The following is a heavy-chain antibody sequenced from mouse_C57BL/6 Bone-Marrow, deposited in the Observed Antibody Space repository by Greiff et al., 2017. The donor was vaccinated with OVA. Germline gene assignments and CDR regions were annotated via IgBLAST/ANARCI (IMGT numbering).Heavy chain of an antibody. J-gene: IGHJ4*01. CDR2: IDPNSGGT. V-gene: IGHV1-72*01. CDR1: GYTFTSYW. CDR3: ARGTVVATGAMDY. D-gene: IGHD1-1*01. Sequence: VQLQQPGAELVKPGASVKLSCKASGYTFTSYWMHWVKQRPGRGLEWIGSIDPNSGGTKYNEKFKSKATLTVDKPSSTAYMQLSSLTSEDSAVYYCARGTVVATGAMDYWGQGTSVTVSS.